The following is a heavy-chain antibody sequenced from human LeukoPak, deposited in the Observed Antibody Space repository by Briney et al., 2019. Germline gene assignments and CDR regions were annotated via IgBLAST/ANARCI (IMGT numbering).Heavy chain of an antibody. Sequence: SETLSLTCTVSGDSISGTFYWTWIRQPAGKGLEWIGRVYASGSTNYNPSLKSRVTISVDTSKNQFSLKLDSVTAADTAVYYCARDLLGYSSGWYESWGQGTLVTVSS. J-gene: IGHJ5*01. V-gene: IGHV4-61*02. CDR2: VYASGST. CDR1: GDSISGTFY. CDR3: ARDLLGYSSGWYES. D-gene: IGHD6-19*01.